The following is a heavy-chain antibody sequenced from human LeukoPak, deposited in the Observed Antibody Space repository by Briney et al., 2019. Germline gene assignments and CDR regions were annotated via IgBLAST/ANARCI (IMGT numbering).Heavy chain of an antibody. CDR3: ARARGRAAEYYFDY. CDR1: GNSISSGDNY. D-gene: IGHD6-25*01. Sequence: SETLSLTCTVSGNSISSGDNYWSWIRQPAGKGLEWIGRIYTSGSTNYNPSLKSRVTISGDTSKNQFSLRLSSVTAADTAVYYCARARGRAAEYYFDYWGQGTLVTVSS. J-gene: IGHJ4*02. V-gene: IGHV4-61*02. CDR2: IYTSGST.